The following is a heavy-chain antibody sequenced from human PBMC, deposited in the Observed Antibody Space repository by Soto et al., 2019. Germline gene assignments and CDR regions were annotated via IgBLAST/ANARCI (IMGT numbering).Heavy chain of an antibody. V-gene: IGHV3-30-3*01. CDR2: ISYDDSNK. D-gene: IGHD3-22*01. CDR1: GFTFSSYA. J-gene: IGHJ6*02. CDR3: SKEERRITMIVVVITNGMDV. Sequence: GGSLRLSCAASGFTFSSYAMYWVRQAPGKGLEWVAVISYDDSNKYYADSAKGRFTVSIDNSKNTLYLQLNSLRAEDTAVYYCSKEERRITMIVVVITNGMDVWGQGTTVTVSS.